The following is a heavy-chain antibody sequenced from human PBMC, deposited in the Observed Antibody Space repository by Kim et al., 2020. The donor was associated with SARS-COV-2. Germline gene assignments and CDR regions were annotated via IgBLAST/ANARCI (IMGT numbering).Heavy chain of an antibody. V-gene: IGHV3-11*06. Sequence: ADSVKGRFTISRDNAKNSLYLQMNSLGAEDTAVYYCARDTSRLWFGELDYWGQGTLVTVSS. J-gene: IGHJ4*02. D-gene: IGHD3-10*01. CDR3: ARDTSRLWFGELDY.